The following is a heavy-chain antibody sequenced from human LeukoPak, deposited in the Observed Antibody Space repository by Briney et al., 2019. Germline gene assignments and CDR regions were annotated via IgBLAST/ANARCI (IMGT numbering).Heavy chain of an antibody. CDR3: AKDGSSSSTYYFYFDY. Sequence: GGSLRLSCAASGFTFSSYAMSWVRQAPGKGLEWVSTISDSGGSIYYADSVKGRFTISRDNSKNTLYLQMNSLRAEDTAVYYCAKDGSSSSTYYFYFDYWGQGTLVTVSS. CDR1: GFTFSSYA. J-gene: IGHJ4*02. V-gene: IGHV3-23*01. D-gene: IGHD3-22*01. CDR2: ISDSGGSI.